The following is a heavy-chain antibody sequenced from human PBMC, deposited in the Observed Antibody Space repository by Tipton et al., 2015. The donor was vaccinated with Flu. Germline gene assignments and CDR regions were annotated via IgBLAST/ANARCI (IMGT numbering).Heavy chain of an antibody. CDR1: GGSLTSYY. J-gene: IGHJ4*02. Sequence: LRLSCNVSGGSLTSYYWTWIRQPPGKGLEWVGYTFYSGATSYNPSLKSRVTISINTSQKQFSLKMTSVSAADTAVYYCARGVAWELPDKWGQGALVTVSS. CDR3: ARGVAWELPDK. D-gene: IGHD4-23*01. V-gene: IGHV4-59*01. CDR2: TFYSGAT.